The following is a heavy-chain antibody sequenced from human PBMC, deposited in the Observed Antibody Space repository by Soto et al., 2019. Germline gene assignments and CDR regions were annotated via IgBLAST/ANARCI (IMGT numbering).Heavy chain of an antibody. CDR3: ARFSTILQYFDYYGMVV. J-gene: IGHJ6*02. D-gene: IGHD3-3*02. CDR2: ISFDGSNK. CDR1: GFTFHSFS. V-gene: IGHV3-30*04. Sequence: QVQLVESGGGVVQPGRSLRLSCEASGFTFHSFSMHWVRQAPGKGLEWVAVISFDGSNKDYTDSVKGRFTISRDNSKNTQDLQKDSLRTEDTAVYYCARFSTILQYFDYYGMVVWGQGTTVAVSS.